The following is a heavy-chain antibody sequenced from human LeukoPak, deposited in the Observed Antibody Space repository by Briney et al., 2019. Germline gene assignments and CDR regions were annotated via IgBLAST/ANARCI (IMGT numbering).Heavy chain of an antibody. V-gene: IGHV4-59*06. CDR2: IYYSGST. D-gene: IGHD3-22*01. Sequence: SETLSLTCTVSGGSISSYYWSWLRQPPGKGLEWIGYIYYSGSTYYNPSLKSRVAISVDTSKNQFSLKLSSVTAADTAVYYCARDRPRNYYDSSGDDAFDIWGQGTMVTVSS. J-gene: IGHJ3*02. CDR1: GGSISSYY. CDR3: ARDRPRNYYDSSGDDAFDI.